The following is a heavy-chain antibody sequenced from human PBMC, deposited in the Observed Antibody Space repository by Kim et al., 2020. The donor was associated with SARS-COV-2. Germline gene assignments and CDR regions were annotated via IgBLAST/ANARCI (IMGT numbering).Heavy chain of an antibody. CDR3: ARQGFWSGYYDPYYYYYMDV. J-gene: IGHJ6*03. CDR2: IYYSGST. V-gene: IGHV4-59*08. D-gene: IGHD3-3*01. Sequence: SETLSLTCTVSGGSISSYYWSWIRQPPGKGLEWIGYIYYSGSTNYNPSLKSRVTISVDTSKNQFSLKLSSVTAADTAVYYCARQGFWSGYYDPYYYYYMDVWGKGTTVTVSS. CDR1: GGSISSYY.